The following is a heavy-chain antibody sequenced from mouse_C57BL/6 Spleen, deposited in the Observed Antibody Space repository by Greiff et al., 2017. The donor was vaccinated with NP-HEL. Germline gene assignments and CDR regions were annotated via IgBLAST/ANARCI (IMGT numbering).Heavy chain of an antibody. J-gene: IGHJ2*01. CDR3: ARGKIPFDY. CDR2: IYPSDSET. Sequence: QVQLKQPGAELVRPGSSVKLSCKASGYTFTSYWMDWVKQRPGQGLEWIGNIYPSDSETHYNQKFKDKATLTVDKSSSTAYMQLSSLTSEDSAVYYCARGKIPFDYWGQGTTLTVSS. V-gene: IGHV1-61*01. CDR1: GYTFTSYW.